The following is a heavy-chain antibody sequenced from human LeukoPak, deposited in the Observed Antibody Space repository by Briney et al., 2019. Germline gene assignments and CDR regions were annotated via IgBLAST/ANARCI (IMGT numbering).Heavy chain of an antibody. CDR2: ISGSGGST. Sequence: GGSLRLSCAASGFTFSRYSMNWVRQAPGKGLEWVSGISGSGGSTDHADAVKGRFTISRDNSKNTLYLQMNSLRAEDTAVYYCAKWLDSSSWPIFDYWGQGSLVTVSS. V-gene: IGHV3-23*01. J-gene: IGHJ4*02. CDR1: GFTFSRYS. CDR3: AKWLDSSSWPIFDY. D-gene: IGHD6-13*01.